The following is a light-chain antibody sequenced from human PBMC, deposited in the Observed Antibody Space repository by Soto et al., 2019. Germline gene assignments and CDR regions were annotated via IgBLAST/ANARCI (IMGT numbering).Light chain of an antibody. V-gene: IGLV2-11*01. Sequence: QSALTQPRSVSGSPGQSVTISCTGTSSDVGGYNYVSWYQQHPGKAPKLMIYEVSQRPSGVPDRFSGSKSGNTASLTISGLQADDEADYYCCSYAGSYTYVVFGGGTKLTVL. CDR1: SSDVGGYNY. CDR2: EVS. CDR3: CSYAGSYTYVV. J-gene: IGLJ2*01.